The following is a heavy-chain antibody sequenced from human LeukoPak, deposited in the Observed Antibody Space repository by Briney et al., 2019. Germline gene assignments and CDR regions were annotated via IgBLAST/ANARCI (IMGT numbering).Heavy chain of an antibody. Sequence: GGSLRLSCAASGFTFSTFAMSWARQAPGKGLGWVSSISGSGGSTSYADSVKGRFTISRDNSKNTLYLQMNSLGADDTAVYYCAKRGVAVAATSWFDYWGQGTLVTVSS. CDR2: ISGSGGST. D-gene: IGHD2-15*01. V-gene: IGHV3-23*01. CDR1: GFTFSTFA. CDR3: AKRGVAVAATSWFDY. J-gene: IGHJ4*02.